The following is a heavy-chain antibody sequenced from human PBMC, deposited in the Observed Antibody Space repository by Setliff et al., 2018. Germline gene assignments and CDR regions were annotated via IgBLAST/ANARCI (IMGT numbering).Heavy chain of an antibody. D-gene: IGHD5-18*01. Sequence: KTSETLSLTCTVSGGSISPYFWSWIRQPPGKGLEWIGYIXXXXXTXFNPXXKTRVTMSVDTSKNQFALNLRSVTAADTAVYYCVRDRTAYSYGLDVWGQGTTVTVSS. CDR1: GGSISPYF. CDR2: IXXXXXT. V-gene: IGHV4-4*08. CDR3: VRDRTAYSYGLDV. J-gene: IGHJ6*02.